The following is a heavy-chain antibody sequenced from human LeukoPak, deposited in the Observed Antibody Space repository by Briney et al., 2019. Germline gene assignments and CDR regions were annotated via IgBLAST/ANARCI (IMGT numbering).Heavy chain of an antibody. D-gene: IGHD6-19*01. CDR1: GGSISSYY. V-gene: IGHV4-59*01. J-gene: IGHJ3*02. CDR2: IYYSEST. CDR3: ARDTVKGIAVAGGAFDI. Sequence: SETLSLTCTVSGGSISSYYWSWIRQPPGKGLEWIGYIYYSESTNYNPSLKSRVTISVDTSKNQFSLKLSSVTAADTAVYYCARDTVKGIAVAGGAFDIWGQGTMVTVSS.